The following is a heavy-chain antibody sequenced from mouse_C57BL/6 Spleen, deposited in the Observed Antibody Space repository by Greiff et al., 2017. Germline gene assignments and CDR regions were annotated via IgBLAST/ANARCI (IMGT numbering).Heavy chain of an antibody. CDR2: ISSGSSTI. CDR3: ARPSKRGYFDV. Sequence: EVQLVESGGGLVKPGGSLKLSCAASGFTFSDYGMHWVRQAPEKGLEWVAYISSGSSTIYYADPVKGRFTISSDNPKNTLFLQMTSLRSEDTAMYYCARPSKRGYFDVWGTGTTVTVSS. D-gene: IGHD2-5*01. J-gene: IGHJ1*03. V-gene: IGHV5-17*01. CDR1: GFTFSDYG.